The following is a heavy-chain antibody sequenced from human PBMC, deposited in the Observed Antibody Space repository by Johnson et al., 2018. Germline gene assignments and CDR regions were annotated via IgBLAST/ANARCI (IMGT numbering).Heavy chain of an antibody. CDR1: GYTFTSYY. J-gene: IGHJ3*02. V-gene: IGHV1-46*01. D-gene: IGHD2-2*01. CDR3: AGGPPGGLVVPAADAFEI. Sequence: QVQLVQSGAEVKKPGASVKVSCKASGYTFTSYYMHWVRQAPGQGLEWMGIINPSGGSTSYAQKFQGRVTMTRDTSTSTAYMELSSLRSEATAGDYCAGGPPGGLVVPAADAFEIWGQGTMVTVSS. CDR2: INPSGGST.